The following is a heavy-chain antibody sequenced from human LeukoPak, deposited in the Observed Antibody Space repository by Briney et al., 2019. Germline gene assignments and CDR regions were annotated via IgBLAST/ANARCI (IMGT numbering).Heavy chain of an antibody. D-gene: IGHD3-3*01. J-gene: IGHJ5*02. V-gene: IGHV4-4*07. CDR2: IYTSGST. CDR3: ARAYDFWSQGDLFDP. CDR1: GGSISSYY. Sequence: PSETLSLTCTVSGGSISSYYWSWIRQPAGKGLEWIGRIYTSGSTNYNPSLKSRVTMSVDTSKNQFSLKLSSVTAADTAVYYCARAYDFWSQGDLFDPWGQGTLVTVSS.